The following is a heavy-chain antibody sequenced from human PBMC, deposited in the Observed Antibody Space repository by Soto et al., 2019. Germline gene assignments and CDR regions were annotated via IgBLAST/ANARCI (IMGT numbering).Heavy chain of an antibody. D-gene: IGHD6-13*01. CDR1: GFTFRSFT. Sequence: XGSLRLSCAASGFTFRSFTMNWVRQAPGKGLEWVSTISSNSAYIYYTDALRGRFTISRDNAKNSLHLQMNSLRAEDTAVYYCTRDASRDSSARGWFDPWGPGTLV. V-gene: IGHV3-21*01. CDR3: TRDASRDSSARGWFDP. J-gene: IGHJ5*02. CDR2: ISSNSAYI.